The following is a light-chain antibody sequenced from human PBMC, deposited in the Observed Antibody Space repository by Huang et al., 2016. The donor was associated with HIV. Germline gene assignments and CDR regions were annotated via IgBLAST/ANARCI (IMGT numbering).Light chain of an antibody. Sequence: DIQMTQSPSSVSASVGDRVTITCRASQDINSWLGWYQQKPGKAPKLLIYAASNLQSGVPSMFSGSGSGTDFTLTISSLQPEDFATYYCQQANSFPPRFTFGGGTKVEIK. CDR3: QQANSFPPRFT. V-gene: IGKV1D-12*01. CDR2: AAS. CDR1: QDINSW. J-gene: IGKJ4*01.